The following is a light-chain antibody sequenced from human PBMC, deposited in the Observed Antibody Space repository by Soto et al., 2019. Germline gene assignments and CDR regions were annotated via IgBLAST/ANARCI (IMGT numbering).Light chain of an antibody. CDR2: AAS. V-gene: IGKV1-39*01. Sequence: DIQMTQSPSSLSPSIGDIVTITCRASQSISRWLTWYQQIPGKAPKVLIYAASNLQSGVPSRFSGSGSGTDFTLTISSLQPEDFATYYCQQSYSTPITFGQGTRLEIK. CDR1: QSISRW. CDR3: QQSYSTPIT. J-gene: IGKJ5*01.